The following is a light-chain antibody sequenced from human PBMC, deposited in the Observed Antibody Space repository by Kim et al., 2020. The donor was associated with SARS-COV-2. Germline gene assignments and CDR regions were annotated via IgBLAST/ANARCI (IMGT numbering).Light chain of an antibody. CDR1: SLRSYY. J-gene: IGLJ1*01. Sequence: SSELTQDPAVSVALGQTVRITCQGDSLRSYYASWYQQKPGQAPVLVIYGKNNRPSGIPDRFSGSSSGNTASLTITGAQAEDEADYYCNSRDSSGIHGVFGTGTKVTVL. V-gene: IGLV3-19*01. CDR2: GKN. CDR3: NSRDSSGIHGV.